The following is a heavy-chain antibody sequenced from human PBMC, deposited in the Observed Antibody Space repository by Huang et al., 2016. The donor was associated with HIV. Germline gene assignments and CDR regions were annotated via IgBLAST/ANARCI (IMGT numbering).Heavy chain of an antibody. CDR3: ARLPFDYVWGTQRQTALDELDV. Sequence: QLQLQESGPGLVRPSETLSLTCSVSGGSVNSGYYYWGWIRQPPGKGLEWIASVFYVGNTFYNPSLKGRVSMSVDTSKKRFSLNLSSVTAADTAVYFCARLPFDYVWGTQRQTALDELDVWGQGTMVTVSS. D-gene: IGHD3-16*01. J-gene: IGHJ3*01. CDR1: GGSVNSGYYY. V-gene: IGHV4-39*01. CDR2: VFYVGNT.